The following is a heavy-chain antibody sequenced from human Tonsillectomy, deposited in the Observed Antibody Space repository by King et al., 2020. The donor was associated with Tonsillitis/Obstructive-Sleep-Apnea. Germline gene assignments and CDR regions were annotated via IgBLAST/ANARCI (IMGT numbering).Heavy chain of an antibody. J-gene: IGHJ4*02. CDR1: GGTFSSYA. CDR3: ATPMITFGGVITYFDY. D-gene: IGHD3-16*01. V-gene: IGHV1-69*01. Sequence: VQLVESGAEVKKPGSSVKVSCKASGGTFSSYAISWVRQAPGQVLEWMGGIIPLFGTANYAQKFQGRVTITADESTSTAYMELSSLRSEDTAVYYCATPMITFGGVITYFDYWGQGTLVTVSS. CDR2: IIPLFGTA.